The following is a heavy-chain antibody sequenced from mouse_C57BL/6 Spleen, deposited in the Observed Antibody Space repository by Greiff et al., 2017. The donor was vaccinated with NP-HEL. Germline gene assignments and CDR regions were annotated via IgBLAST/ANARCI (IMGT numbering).Heavy chain of an antibody. J-gene: IGHJ2*01. D-gene: IGHD1-1*01. CDR3: TTATTVVPFDY. Sequence: VQLKQSGAELVRPGASVKLSCTASGFNIKDDYMHWVKQRPEQGLEWIGWIDPENGDTEYASKFQGKATITADTSSNTAYLQLSSLTSEDTAVYYCTTATTVVPFDYWGQGTTLTVSS. CDR1: GFNIKDDY. CDR2: IDPENGDT. V-gene: IGHV14-4*01.